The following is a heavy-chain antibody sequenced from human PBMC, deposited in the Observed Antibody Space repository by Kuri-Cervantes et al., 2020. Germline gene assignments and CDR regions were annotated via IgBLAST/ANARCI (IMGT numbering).Heavy chain of an antibody. CDR1: GGTFSSYA. J-gene: IGHJ6*02. D-gene: IGHD2-15*01. CDR2: IIPIFGTA. CDR3: ARSARGGFGMYYYYGMTS. V-gene: IGHV1-69*01. Sequence: SVKVSCKASGGTFSSYAISWVRQAPGQGLEWMGGIIPIFGTANYAQKFQGRVTITADESTSTAYMELSSLRSEDTAVYYCARSARGGFGMYYYYGMTSGAKGPRSPSP.